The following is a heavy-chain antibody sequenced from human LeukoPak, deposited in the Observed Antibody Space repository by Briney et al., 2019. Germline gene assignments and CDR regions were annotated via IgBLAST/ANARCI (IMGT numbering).Heavy chain of an antibody. J-gene: IGHJ2*01. Sequence: GASVKVSCKASGYTFTDYYMHWVQQAPGKGLEWMGRVDPEDGETIYAEKFQGRVTITADTSTDTAYMELSSLRSEDTAVYYCATFPRYWYFDLWGRGTLVTVSS. CDR2: VDPEDGET. CDR1: GYTFTDYY. CDR3: ATFPRYWYFDL. V-gene: IGHV1-69-2*01.